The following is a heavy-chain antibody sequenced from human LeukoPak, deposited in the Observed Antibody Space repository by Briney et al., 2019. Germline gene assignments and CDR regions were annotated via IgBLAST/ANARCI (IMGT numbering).Heavy chain of an antibody. J-gene: IGHJ4*02. V-gene: IGHV4-39*01. CDR1: GGSISSSSYY. CDR2: IYYSRST. CDR3: ASNYGDSYLSFDY. Sequence: SETLSLTCTVSGGSISSSSYYWGWIRQPPGKGLEWIGSIYYSRSTYYNPSLKSRVTISVDTSKNQFSLKLSSVTAADTAVYYCASNYGDSYLSFDYWGQGTLVTVSS. D-gene: IGHD4-17*01.